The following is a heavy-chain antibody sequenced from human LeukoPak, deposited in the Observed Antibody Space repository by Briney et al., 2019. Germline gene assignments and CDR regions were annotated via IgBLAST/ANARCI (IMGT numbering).Heavy chain of an antibody. CDR3: ARRDVVVTALRVADAFDI. CDR2: IYPGDSDT. Sequence: GESLKISCKGSGYSFTSYWIGWVRQMPGKGLEWMGIIYPGDSDTRYSPSFQGQVTISADKSISTAYLQWSSLKASDTAMYYCARRDVVVTALRVADAFDIWGQGTMVTVSS. CDR1: GYSFTSYW. V-gene: IGHV5-51*01. D-gene: IGHD2-21*02. J-gene: IGHJ3*02.